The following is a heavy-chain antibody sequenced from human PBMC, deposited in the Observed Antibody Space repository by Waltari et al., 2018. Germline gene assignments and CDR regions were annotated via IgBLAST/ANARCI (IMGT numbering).Heavy chain of an antibody. J-gene: IGHJ4*02. Sequence: EVQLVESGGGLVQPGGSLRLSCVASGLTFSSYWMSGVRQAPGKGREWVADIKEEGSKEYYMEPVRGRFTSSRDNGKKSVYLQMHRLRVEDTAVYYCARDWDGDSPHFDYWGQGTQVTVSS. CDR2: IKEEGSKE. CDR1: GLTFSSYW. D-gene: IGHD7-27*01. CDR3: ARDWDGDSPHFDY. V-gene: IGHV3-7*01.